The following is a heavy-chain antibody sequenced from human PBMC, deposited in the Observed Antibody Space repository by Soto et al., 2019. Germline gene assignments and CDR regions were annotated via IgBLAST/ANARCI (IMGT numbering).Heavy chain of an antibody. Sequence: QVQLVQSVAEVKKPGSSVKVSCKASGGTFSSYAISWVRQAPGQGLEWMGGIIPIFGTANYAQKFQCRVTITADESTSTAYMELSSLRSEDTAVYYCAREGGTAYSSSAEPFDYWGQGTLVTVSS. D-gene: IGHD6-6*01. CDR2: IIPIFGTA. CDR3: AREGGTAYSSSAEPFDY. CDR1: GGTFSSYA. V-gene: IGHV1-69*01. J-gene: IGHJ4*02.